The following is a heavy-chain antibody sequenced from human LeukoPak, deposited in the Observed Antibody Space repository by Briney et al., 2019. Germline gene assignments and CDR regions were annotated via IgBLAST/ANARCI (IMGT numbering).Heavy chain of an antibody. J-gene: IGHJ4*02. V-gene: IGHV1-2*06. Sequence: PWASVKVSCKASGYTFTGYYMHWVRQAPGQGLEWMGRINPNSGGTNYAQKFQGRVTMTRDTSISTAYMELSRLRSDDTAVYYCARSPLRPIMIFGVGPAPFDYWGQGTLVTVSS. CDR3: ARSPLRPIMIFGVGPAPFDY. CDR1: GYTFTGYY. CDR2: INPNSGGT. D-gene: IGHD3-3*01.